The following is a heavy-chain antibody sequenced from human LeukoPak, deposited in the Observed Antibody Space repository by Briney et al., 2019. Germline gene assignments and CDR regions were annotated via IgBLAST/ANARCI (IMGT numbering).Heavy chain of an antibody. CDR1: GYTFTSHG. D-gene: IGHD1-7*01. V-gene: IGHV7-4-1*02. Sequence: ASVKVSCKASGYTFTSHGISWVRQAPGQGLELMGWINTNTGNPTYAQGFTGRFVLSLDTSVSTAYLQISSLKAEDTAVYYCARDYTLTLGTTTYFQHWGQGTLVTVSS. CDR3: ARDYTLTLGTTTYFQH. J-gene: IGHJ1*01. CDR2: INTNTGNP.